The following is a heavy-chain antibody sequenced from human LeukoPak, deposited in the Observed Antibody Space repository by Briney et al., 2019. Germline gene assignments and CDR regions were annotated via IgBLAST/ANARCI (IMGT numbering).Heavy chain of an antibody. CDR1: GYTFTGYY. CDR2: INPNSGGT. D-gene: IGHD2-15*01. J-gene: IGHJ4*02. Sequence: ASVKVSCRASGYTFTGYYIHWVRQAPAQGLEWMGWINPNSGGTNYAQKFLGRVTMTRDTSISTTYMELSRLKSDDTAVHYRAKERPTRRYCSGGSCYSRYFDYWGQGTLVTVSS. CDR3: AKERPTRRYCSGGSCYSRYFDY. V-gene: IGHV1-2*02.